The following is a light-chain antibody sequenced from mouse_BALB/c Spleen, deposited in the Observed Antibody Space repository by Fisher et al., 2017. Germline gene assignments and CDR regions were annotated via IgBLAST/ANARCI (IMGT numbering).Light chain of an antibody. Sequence: IVLTQSPAIMSASPGEKVTITCSASSSVSYMHWYQQKPGTSPKLLIYSTSNLASGVPVRFSGSGSGTSYSLTISRMEAEDAATYYCQQWSSYPRTFGGGTKLEIK. CDR1: SSVSY. J-gene: IGKJ1*01. CDR3: QQWSSYPRT. CDR2: STS. V-gene: IGKV4-57*01.